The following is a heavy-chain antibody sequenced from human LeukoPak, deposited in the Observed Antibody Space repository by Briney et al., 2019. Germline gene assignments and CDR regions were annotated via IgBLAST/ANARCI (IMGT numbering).Heavy chain of an antibody. D-gene: IGHD1-26*01. Sequence: PGAPLRLSCAASGFTFSSYAMHWVRQAPGKGLEYVSGISSNGGSTNYANSVKGRFTISRDNSKNTLYLQMGSLRVEDMAVCYCARDLRGSNAYWGQGTLVTVSS. CDR2: ISSNGGST. J-gene: IGHJ4*02. V-gene: IGHV3-64*01. CDR1: GFTFSSYA. CDR3: ARDLRGSNAY.